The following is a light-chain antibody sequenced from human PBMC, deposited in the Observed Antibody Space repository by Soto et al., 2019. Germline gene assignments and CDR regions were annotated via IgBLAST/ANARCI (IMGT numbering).Light chain of an antibody. V-gene: IGKV3-15*01. Sequence: ELVMTQSPATLSVSPGERATLSCRTSQSVGSNLAWYQQKPGQAPRLLIYGASTRATGIPARFSGSGSGTEFTLTISSLQSEDFAVYSCQQYDNWPPYTFGQGTKLEIK. J-gene: IGKJ2*01. CDR3: QQYDNWPPYT. CDR1: QSVGSN. CDR2: GAS.